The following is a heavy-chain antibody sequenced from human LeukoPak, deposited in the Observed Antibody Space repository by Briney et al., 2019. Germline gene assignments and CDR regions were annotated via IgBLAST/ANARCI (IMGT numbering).Heavy chain of an antibody. V-gene: IGHV4-31*03. CDR3: ARGAPPTSYYYYGVDV. Sequence: SETLSLTCTVSGGSVSSGDYYWSWIRQHPGKGLEWIGYIYYSGSTYYNPSLKSRVTISVDKSKKQSSLKLSSVTAADTAVYYCARGAPPTSYYYYGVDVWGQGTTVTVSS. CDR1: GGSVSSGDYY. CDR2: IYYSGST. J-gene: IGHJ6*02.